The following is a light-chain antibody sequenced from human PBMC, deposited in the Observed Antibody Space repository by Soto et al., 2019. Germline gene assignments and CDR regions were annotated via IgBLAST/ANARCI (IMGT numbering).Light chain of an antibody. J-gene: IGLJ3*02. CDR2: GNR. CDR1: SSNLGAGYD. CDR3: TSYTSSTTWV. Sequence: QSVLTQPPSVSGAPGQRVTISCTGNSSNLGAGYDVHWYQQLPGAAPKLVIFGNRNRPSGVPERFSGSKSGTSASLTISGLQAEDEADYYCTSYTSSTTWVFGGGTKLTVL. V-gene: IGLV1-40*01.